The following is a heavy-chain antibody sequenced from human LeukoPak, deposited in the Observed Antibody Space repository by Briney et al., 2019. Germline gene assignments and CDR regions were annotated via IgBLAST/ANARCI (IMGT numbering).Heavy chain of an antibody. Sequence: PGGSLRLSCAASGFTCSSYWMSWVRQAPAKGLAWVAVVWYDGSNKYYADSVKGRFTISRDNSKNTLYLQMNSLRAEDTAVYYCARGRIAAPYYYGMDVWGQGTTVTVSS. D-gene: IGHD6-6*01. J-gene: IGHJ6*02. V-gene: IGHV3-33*08. CDR2: VWYDGSNK. CDR3: ARGRIAAPYYYGMDV. CDR1: GFTCSSYW.